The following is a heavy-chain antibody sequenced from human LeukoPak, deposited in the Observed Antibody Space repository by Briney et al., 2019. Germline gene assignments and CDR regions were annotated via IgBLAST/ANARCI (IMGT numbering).Heavy chain of an antibody. CDR2: INHSGST. Sequence: PSETLSLTCAVYRGSFSGYYWSWIRQPPGKGLEWIGEINHSGSTNYNPSLKSRVTISVDTSKNQFSLKLSSVTAADTAVYYCARAGPYCSSTSCYPSWFDPWGQGTLVTVSS. J-gene: IGHJ5*02. V-gene: IGHV4-34*01. CDR1: RGSFSGYY. CDR3: ARAGPYCSSTSCYPSWFDP. D-gene: IGHD2-2*01.